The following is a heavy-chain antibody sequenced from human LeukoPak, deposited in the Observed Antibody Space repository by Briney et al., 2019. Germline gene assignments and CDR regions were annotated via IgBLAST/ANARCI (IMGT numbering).Heavy chain of an antibody. Sequence: SETLSLTCTVSGGSINSGSYYWSWIRQPAGKGLEWIGRICTSESTNYNPSLKSRVTILVDTSKNQFSLKLSSVTAADTAVYYCARGGYASLDSWGQGTLVTVSS. CDR3: ARGGYASLDS. V-gene: IGHV4-61*02. CDR1: GGSINSGSYY. D-gene: IGHD5-18*01. CDR2: ICTSEST. J-gene: IGHJ4*02.